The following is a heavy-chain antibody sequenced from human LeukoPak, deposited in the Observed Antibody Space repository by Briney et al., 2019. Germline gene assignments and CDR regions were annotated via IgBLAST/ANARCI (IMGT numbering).Heavy chain of an antibody. CDR3: AKDLYYYGSGSPPMTFDY. CDR2: ISYDGSNK. Sequence: GGSLRLSCAASGFTFSSCGMHWVRQAPGKGLEWVAVISYDGSNKYYADSVKGRFTISRDNSKNTLYLQMNSLRAEDTAVYYCAKDLYYYGSGSPPMTFDYWGQGTLVTVSS. V-gene: IGHV3-30*18. D-gene: IGHD3-10*01. J-gene: IGHJ4*02. CDR1: GFTFSSCG.